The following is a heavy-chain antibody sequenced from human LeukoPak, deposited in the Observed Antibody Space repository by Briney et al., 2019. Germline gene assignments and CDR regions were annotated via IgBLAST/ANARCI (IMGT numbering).Heavy chain of an antibody. J-gene: IGHJ4*02. CDR1: GFTFHSYW. CDR3: ARSPEKGTVDY. D-gene: IGHD1-1*01. V-gene: IGHV3-7*01. Sequence: GGSLRLSCEASGFTFHSYWMSWVRQAPGKGLEWVANINGDGREEYYVDSLKGRFTISRDNAKNSLYLQMNGLRAEDTAVYYCARSPEKGTVDYWGQGILVTVSS. CDR2: INGDGREE.